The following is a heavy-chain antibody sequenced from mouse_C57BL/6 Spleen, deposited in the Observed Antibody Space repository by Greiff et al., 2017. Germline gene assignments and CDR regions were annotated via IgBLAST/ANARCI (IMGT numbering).Heavy chain of an antibody. J-gene: IGHJ2*01. D-gene: IGHD2-1*01. CDR2: IYPGSGNT. Sequence: VQLQQSGAELVRPGASVKLSCKASGYTFTDYYINWVKQRPGQGLEWIARIYPGSGNTYYNEKFKGKATLTAEKSSSTAYMQLSSLTSEDSAVYFCAREGHLLFDYWGQGTTLTVSS. CDR1: GYTFTDYY. V-gene: IGHV1-76*01. CDR3: AREGHLLFDY.